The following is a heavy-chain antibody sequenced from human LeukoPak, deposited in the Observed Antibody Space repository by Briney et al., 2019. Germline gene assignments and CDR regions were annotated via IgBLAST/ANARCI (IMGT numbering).Heavy chain of an antibody. CDR3: ARDPYSGNYGTYYYYMDV. J-gene: IGHJ6*03. CDR2: ITSSGTYT. CDR1: GFTFSNYN. Sequence: GGSLRLSCADSGFTFSNYNMNWVRQAPGKAMEWVSSITSSGTYTFYADSVKGRFTISRDNAKNSLYLQMDSLGPEDTAVYYCARDPYSGNYGTYYYYMDVWGKGTTVTISS. V-gene: IGHV3-21*01. D-gene: IGHD1-26*01.